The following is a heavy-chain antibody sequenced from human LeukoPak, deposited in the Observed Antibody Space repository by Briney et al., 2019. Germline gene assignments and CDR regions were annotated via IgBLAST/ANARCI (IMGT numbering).Heavy chain of an antibody. Sequence: GGCLRLSCAASGFTFSSYSMNWVRQAPGKGLEWVLSISSSSSYIYYADSVKGRFTISRDNAKNSLYLQMNSLRAEDTAVYYCASATRRFEYFQHWGQGTLVTVSS. V-gene: IGHV3-21*01. J-gene: IGHJ1*01. CDR3: ASATRRFEYFQH. CDR1: GFTFSSYS. D-gene: IGHD2-15*01. CDR2: ISSSSSYI.